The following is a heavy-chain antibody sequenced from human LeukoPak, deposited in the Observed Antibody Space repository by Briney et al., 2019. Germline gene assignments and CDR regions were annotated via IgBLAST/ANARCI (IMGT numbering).Heavy chain of an antibody. CDR3: ARLPRITIFGVVIKSHYYYYMDV. V-gene: IGHV4-39*01. CDR1: GGSISSSSYY. D-gene: IGHD3-3*01. CDR2: IYYSGST. J-gene: IGHJ6*03. Sequence: SESLSLTCTVSGGSISSSSYYWGWIRQPPGKGLERIGSIYYSGSTCYNPSLESRVTISVDTSKNQFSLKLSSVTAADTAVYYCARLPRITIFGVVIKSHYYYYMDVWGKGTTVTVSS.